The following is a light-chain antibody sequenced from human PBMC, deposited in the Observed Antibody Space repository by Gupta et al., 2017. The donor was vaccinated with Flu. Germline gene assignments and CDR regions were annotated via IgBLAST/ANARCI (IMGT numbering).Light chain of an antibody. J-gene: IGKJ1*01. CDR2: AAS. CDR1: HGISSD. CDR3: QQRNSFPRT. Sequence: DIQLTQSPSFLSASVLDRVTITFLASHGISSDLDWYQQKPGKDPKLLIYAASTGQSGVPSRFSGSGSGTEFTLTISSLQPEDFATYCCQQRNSFPRTFGQGTKVEIK. V-gene: IGKV1-9*01.